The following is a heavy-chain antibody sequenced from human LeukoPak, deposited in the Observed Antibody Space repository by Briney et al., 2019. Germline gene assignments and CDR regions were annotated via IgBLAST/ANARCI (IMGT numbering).Heavy chain of an antibody. CDR2: ISGSGDTT. J-gene: IGHJ4*02. Sequence: GGSLRLSCAASGFTFSSYAMTWVRQAPGKGLEWVSSISGSGDTTYYADSVKGRFTISRDNSKNTLYLQMNSLRVEDTALYFCARDDDTSSHYSRFDYWGQGTLVTVSS. D-gene: IGHD3-22*01. V-gene: IGHV3-23*01. CDR3: ARDDDTSSHYSRFDY. CDR1: GFTFSSYA.